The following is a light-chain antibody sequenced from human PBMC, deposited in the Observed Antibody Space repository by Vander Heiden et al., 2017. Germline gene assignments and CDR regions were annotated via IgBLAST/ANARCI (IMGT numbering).Light chain of an antibody. CDR3: QSYDSSLSGYV. J-gene: IGLJ1*01. V-gene: IGLV1-40*01. CDR1: RSNNGAGYD. Sequence: QSVLTQPPSVSGAPGQRVTSAGTGSRSNNGAGYDVHWYQQLPGTAPKLLIYGNSNRPSGVPDRFSGSKSGTSASLAITGLQAEDEADYYCQSYDSSLSGYVFGTGTKVTVL. CDR2: GNS.